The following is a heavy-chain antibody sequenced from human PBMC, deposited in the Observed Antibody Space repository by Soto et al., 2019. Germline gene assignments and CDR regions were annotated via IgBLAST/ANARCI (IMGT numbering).Heavy chain of an antibody. CDR3: ARAHGSSSVFHYYYYGMDV. J-gene: IGHJ6*02. CDR1: GGTFSSYA. Sequence: SVKVSCKASGGTFSSYAISWVRQAPGQGLEWMGGIIPIFGTANYAQKFQGWVTMTRDTSISTAYMELSRLRSDDTAVYYCARAHGSSSVFHYYYYGMDVWGQGTTVTVSS. D-gene: IGHD6-6*01. CDR2: IIPIFGTA. V-gene: IGHV1-69*05.